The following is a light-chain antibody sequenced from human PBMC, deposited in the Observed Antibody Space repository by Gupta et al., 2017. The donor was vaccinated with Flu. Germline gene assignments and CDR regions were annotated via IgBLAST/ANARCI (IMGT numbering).Light chain of an antibody. CDR3: QHYGTSSDT. V-gene: IGKV3-20*01. J-gene: IGKJ3*01. CDR2: GAS. Sequence: EIVLTQSPGTLSLSPGERATLSCRASQSVSTFLAWYQQKPGQAPRRLMYGASYRATGIPDRFSARGSGTDFTLTISRLEPEDVAVYYCQHYGTSSDTFGPGTKVYIK. CDR1: QSVSTF.